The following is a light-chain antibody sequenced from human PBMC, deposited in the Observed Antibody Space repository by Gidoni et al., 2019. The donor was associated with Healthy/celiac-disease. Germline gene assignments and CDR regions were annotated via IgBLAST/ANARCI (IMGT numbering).Light chain of an antibody. CDR3: QQSYSTLIT. CDR2: AAS. Sequence: DIQMTQSPSSMSASVGDRVTITCRASQSISSYLNWYQQQPGKAPKLLIYAASSSPSGVPSRFSGSGSGTDFTLTISSLQPEDFATYYCQQSYSTLITFGPGTKVEIK. CDR1: QSISSY. V-gene: IGKV1-39*01. J-gene: IGKJ3*01.